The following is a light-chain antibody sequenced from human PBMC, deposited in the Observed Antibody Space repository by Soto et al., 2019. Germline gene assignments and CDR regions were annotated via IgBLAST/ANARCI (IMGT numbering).Light chain of an antibody. CDR3: QQYGSSLLT. CDR2: GAS. V-gene: IGKV3-20*01. CDR1: QSLSSSY. Sequence: EIVVTQSPRTLSFSPLERATLSCRASQSLSSSYLAWYQQKPGQAPRLLIYGASSRATGIPDRFSGSGSGTDFTLTISRLEPGDFAVYYCQQYGSSLLTFGGGTKVDIK. J-gene: IGKJ4*01.